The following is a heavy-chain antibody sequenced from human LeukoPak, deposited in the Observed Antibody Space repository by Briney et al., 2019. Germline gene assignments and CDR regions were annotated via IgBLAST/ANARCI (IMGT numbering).Heavy chain of an antibody. CDR3: ARSDGGDYLDY. J-gene: IGHJ4*02. V-gene: IGHV1-69*13. CDR1: GGTFSSYA. CDR2: IIPIFGTA. Sequence: SVKVSCKASGGTFSSYAISWVQQAPGQGLEWMGGIIPIFGTANYAQKFQGRVTITADESTSTAYMELSSLRSEDTAVYYCARSDGGDYLDYWGQGTLVTVSS. D-gene: IGHD2-21*01.